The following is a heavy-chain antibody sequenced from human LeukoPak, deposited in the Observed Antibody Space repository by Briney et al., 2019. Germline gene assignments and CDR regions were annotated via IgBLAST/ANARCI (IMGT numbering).Heavy chain of an antibody. CDR2: IYHSGST. V-gene: IGHV4-34*01. Sequence: SETLSLTCAVYSGSFSGYYWSRIRQPPGKGLEWIGEIYHSGSTNYNPSLKSRVTISVDTSKNQFSLKLSSVTAADTAVYYCARGFATMVRGVVLDFWGQGTLVTVSS. D-gene: IGHD3-10*01. J-gene: IGHJ4*02. CDR1: SGSFSGYY. CDR3: ARGFATMVRGVVLDF.